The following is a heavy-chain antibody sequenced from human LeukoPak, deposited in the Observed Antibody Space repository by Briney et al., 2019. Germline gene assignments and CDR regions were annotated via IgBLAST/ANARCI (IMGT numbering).Heavy chain of an antibody. D-gene: IGHD5-18*01. CDR2: IGSGATTM. CDR1: GFTFSDYY. V-gene: IGHV3-11*01. CDR3: AREGYGPYYFDY. J-gene: IGHJ4*02. Sequence: PGGSLRLSCAASGFTFSDYYMSWIRQAPGKGLEWVSYIGSGATTMYYADSVKGRFTISRDNAKNSLYLQMNSLRAEDTVVYFCAREGYGPYYFDYWGQGTLVTVSS.